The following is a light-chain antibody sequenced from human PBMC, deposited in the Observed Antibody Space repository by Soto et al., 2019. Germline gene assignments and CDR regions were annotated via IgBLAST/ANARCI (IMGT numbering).Light chain of an antibody. J-gene: IGKJ3*01. V-gene: IGKV3-11*01. Sequence: EVVLTQSPATLSLSPGERATLSCRASRSISTYVGWYQQRPGQAPRLLIYDASIRATGIPDRFSGSGSGTDFTLTISSLEPEDFATYYCQERANWRRFTFGPGTKVDIK. CDR1: RSISTY. CDR2: DAS. CDR3: QERANWRRFT.